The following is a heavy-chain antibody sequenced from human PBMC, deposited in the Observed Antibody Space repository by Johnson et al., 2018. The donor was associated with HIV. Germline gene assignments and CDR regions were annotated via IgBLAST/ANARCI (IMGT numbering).Heavy chain of an antibody. D-gene: IGHD3-9*01. CDR1: GFTFSSYA. Sequence: VQLVESGGGVVQPGRSLRLSCAASGFTFSSYAMHWVRQAPGTGLEWVAVISYDGRNKYYAVSVKFRFTISRDNSNNTLYLQMNSLRAEDTAVYYCARGDYDIVTGYAFDIWGQGTMVTVSS. CDR3: ARGDYDIVTGYAFDI. J-gene: IGHJ3*02. CDR2: ISYDGRNK. V-gene: IGHV3-30-3*01.